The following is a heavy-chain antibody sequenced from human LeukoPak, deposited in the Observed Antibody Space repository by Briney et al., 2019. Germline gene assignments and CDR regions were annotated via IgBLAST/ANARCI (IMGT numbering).Heavy chain of an antibody. D-gene: IGHD6-19*01. Sequence: GGSLRLSCAASGFTFTNYAMNWVRQTPGKGLEWVSTSGSGGSPFYADSVKGRFTISRDNSRNTLYLQMSSLRVEDTAVYYCAKGSSGWYPGFDYWGQGILVTVSS. V-gene: IGHV3-23*01. J-gene: IGHJ4*02. CDR2: SGSGGSP. CDR3: AKGSSGWYPGFDY. CDR1: GFTFTNYA.